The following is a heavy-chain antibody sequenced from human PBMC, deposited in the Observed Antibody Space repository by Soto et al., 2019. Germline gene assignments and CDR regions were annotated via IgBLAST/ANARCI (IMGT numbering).Heavy chain of an antibody. J-gene: IGHJ5*02. V-gene: IGHV1-18*01. CDR1: GYTFTSYG. CDR2: IRAYNGNT. CDR3: ARVPSPIFGVVINNWFDP. D-gene: IGHD3-3*01. Sequence: ASVKVSCKASGYTFTSYGISWVRQAPGQGLEWMGWIRAYNGNTNYAQKLQGRVTMTTDTSTSTAYMELRSLRSDDTAVYYCARVPSPIFGVVINNWFDPWGQGTLVTVSS.